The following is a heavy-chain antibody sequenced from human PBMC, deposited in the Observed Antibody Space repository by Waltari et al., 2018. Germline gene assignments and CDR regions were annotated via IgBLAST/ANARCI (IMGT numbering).Heavy chain of an antibody. J-gene: IGHJ3*02. D-gene: IGHD4-17*01. Sequence: QVQLVQSGAEVKKPGSSVKVSCKASGGTFSSYAISWVRQAPGQGLEWMGWMNPNSGNTGYAQKFQGRVTITRNTSISTAYMELSSLRSEDTAVYYCARGRYDYGDYGAFDIWGQGTMVTVSS. V-gene: IGHV1-8*03. CDR1: GGTFSSYA. CDR2: MNPNSGNT. CDR3: ARGRYDYGDYGAFDI.